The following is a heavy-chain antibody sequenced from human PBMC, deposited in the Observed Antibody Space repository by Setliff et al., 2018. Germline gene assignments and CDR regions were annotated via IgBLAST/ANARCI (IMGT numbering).Heavy chain of an antibody. CDR3: AREQWLDPPGYYYMDV. Sequence: SETLSLTCTVSGGSISSYYWSCIRQPAGKGLEWIGHIYIGGSANYNPSLKSRVTMLIDTSKNQFSLKLNSVTAADMAVYYCAREQWLDPPGYYYMDVWAKGTTVTVSS. D-gene: IGHD6-19*01. J-gene: IGHJ6*03. V-gene: IGHV4-4*07. CDR2: IYIGGSA. CDR1: GGSISSYY.